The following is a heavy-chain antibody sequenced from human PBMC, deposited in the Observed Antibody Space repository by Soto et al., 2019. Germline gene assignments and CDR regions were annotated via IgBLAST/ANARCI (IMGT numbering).Heavy chain of an antibody. CDR2: ISYDGSKK. V-gene: IGHV3-30-3*01. CDR1: GFTFSSNA. CDR3: ARDGPSTMPASGIQGWFDP. D-gene: IGHD6-13*01. Sequence: QVQLVESGGGVVQPGRSLRLSCAASGFTFSSNAMHWVRQAPGKGLEWVAVISYDGSKKFYTDSLKGRFTLSRDNSKNTLYLQMNSLRPEDTAVYYCARDGPSTMPASGIQGWFDPWGQGTLVTVSS. J-gene: IGHJ5*02.